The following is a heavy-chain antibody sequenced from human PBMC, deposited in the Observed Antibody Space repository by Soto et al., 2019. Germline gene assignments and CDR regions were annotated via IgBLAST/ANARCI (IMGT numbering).Heavy chain of an antibody. Sequence: GGPLRLSRSAAGCTFCMHWGRRAPGKGLEYVSAISRNGGSTYYADSVKGRFTISRDNSKNTLYLQMSSLRAEDTAVYYCVKSYNDSGSPPHAFDLWGQATMVTLSS. CDR1: GCTFC. D-gene: IGHD3-22*01. CDR3: VKSYNDSGSPPHAFDL. V-gene: IGHV3-64D*08. CDR2: ISRNGGST. J-gene: IGHJ3*01.